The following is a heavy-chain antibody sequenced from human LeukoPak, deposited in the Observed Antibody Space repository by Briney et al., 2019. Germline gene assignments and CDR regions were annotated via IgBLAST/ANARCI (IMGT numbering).Heavy chain of an antibody. V-gene: IGHV1-18*01. CDR2: ISTNHGNR. CDR3: ARFYFDISGYQKMDY. D-gene: IGHD3-22*01. CDR1: GYTFTSYT. Sequence: ASVKVSCKASGYTFTSYTMNWVRQAPGQGLEWMGWISTNHGNRNYAQKFQGRVTMTTDTSTTTAYMELTSLRSDDTAVYYCARFYFDISGYQKMDYWGQGTLVTVSS. J-gene: IGHJ4*02.